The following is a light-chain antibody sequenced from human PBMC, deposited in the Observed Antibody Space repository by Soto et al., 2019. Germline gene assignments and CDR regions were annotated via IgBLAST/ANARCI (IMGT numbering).Light chain of an antibody. CDR2: DAS. V-gene: IGKV1-5*01. CDR3: QHYNSHLMYT. CDR1: QSISSW. Sequence: DIQMTQSPSTLSASVGDRVTITCRASQSISSWLAWYQQKPGKAPKVLIYDASSLESGVTSRFSGSGSGTEFTLTISSLQSDDFATYYCQHYNSHLMYTFGQGTKVEIK. J-gene: IGKJ2*01.